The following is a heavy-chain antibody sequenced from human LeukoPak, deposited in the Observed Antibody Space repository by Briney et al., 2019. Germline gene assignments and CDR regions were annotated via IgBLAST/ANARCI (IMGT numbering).Heavy chain of an antibody. J-gene: IGHJ6*02. CDR2: MNPNSGNT. CDR3: ARDKAFDWFYYDYGMDV. D-gene: IGHD3-9*01. V-gene: IGHV1-8*01. Sequence: ASVKVSCKASGYTFTSYDINWVRQATGQGLEWMGWMNPNSGNTGYAQKFQGRVTMTRNTSISTAYMELSSLRSEDTAIYYCARDKAFDWFYYDYGMDVWGQGTTVTVSS. CDR1: GYTFTSYD.